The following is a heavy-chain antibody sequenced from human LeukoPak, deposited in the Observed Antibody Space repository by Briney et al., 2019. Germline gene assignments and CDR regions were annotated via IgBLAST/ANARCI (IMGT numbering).Heavy chain of an antibody. CDR3: ARLGAGEKKYYDFWSGYSGTPYYFDY. J-gene: IGHJ4*02. Sequence: ASEKVSCKASGYTYTSNAMNWVRQAAGQWLEWMGWINTNTGNPTYAQGFTGRFVFSLDTSVSTAYLQISSLKAEDTAVYYCARLGAGEKKYYDFWSGYSGTPYYFDYWGQGTLVTVSS. CDR2: INTNTGNP. D-gene: IGHD3-3*01. CDR1: GYTYTSNA. V-gene: IGHV7-4-1*02.